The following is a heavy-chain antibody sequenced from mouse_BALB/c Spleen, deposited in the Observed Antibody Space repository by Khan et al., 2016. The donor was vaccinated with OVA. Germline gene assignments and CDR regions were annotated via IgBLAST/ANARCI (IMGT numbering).Heavy chain of an antibody. CDR2: INTYTGEP. Sequence: QIQLVQSGPELKKPGETVKISCKASGYTFTNYGMNWVKQAPGKGLKWMGWINTYTGEPTYTDDFKGRFAFSLETSASTAYLQINNLKNEDTATXLCARPPYFSYVMDYWGQGTSVTVSS. D-gene: IGHD2-10*01. J-gene: IGHJ4*01. CDR1: GYTFTNYG. CDR3: ARPPYFSYVMDY. V-gene: IGHV9-3-1*01.